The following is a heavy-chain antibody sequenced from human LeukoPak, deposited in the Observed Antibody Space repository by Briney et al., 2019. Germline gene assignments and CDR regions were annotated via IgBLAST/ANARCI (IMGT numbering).Heavy chain of an antibody. Sequence: GGSLRLSCAASGFTFSSYGMHWVRQAPGKGLEWVAFIRYDGSNKYYADSVKGRFTISRDNSKNTLYLQMNSLRAEDTAVYYCAREVITMVRGVIIDLYMDVWGKGTTVTISS. CDR3: AREVITMVRGVIIDLYMDV. J-gene: IGHJ6*03. D-gene: IGHD3-10*01. CDR2: IRYDGSNK. CDR1: GFTFSSYG. V-gene: IGHV3-30*02.